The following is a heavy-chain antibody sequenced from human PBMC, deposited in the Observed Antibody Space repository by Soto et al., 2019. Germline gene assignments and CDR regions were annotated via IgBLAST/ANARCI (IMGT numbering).Heavy chain of an antibody. Sequence: GASVKVSCKASGGTFSSYAISWLRQAPGQGLEWMGGIIPIFGTANYAQKFQGRVTITADKSTSTAYMELSSLRSEDTAVYYCAAVHYYDSSGYYRLDYWGQGTLVTVSS. CDR1: GGTFSSYA. V-gene: IGHV1-69*06. D-gene: IGHD3-22*01. J-gene: IGHJ4*02. CDR3: AAVHYYDSSGYYRLDY. CDR2: IIPIFGTA.